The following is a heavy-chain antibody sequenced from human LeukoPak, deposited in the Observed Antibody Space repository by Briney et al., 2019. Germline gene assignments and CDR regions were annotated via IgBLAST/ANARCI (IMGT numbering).Heavy chain of an antibody. V-gene: IGHV3-21*01. CDR1: GFTLSSYS. CDR2: ISSSSSYI. D-gene: IGHD3-16*01. Sequence: GGSLRLSCAASGFTLSSYSMNWVRQAPGKGLEWGSSISSSSSYIYYADSVKGRFTISRDNAKNSLYLQMNSLRAEDTAVYYCARLGDGGAWSDWGQGTLVTVSS. J-gene: IGHJ4*02. CDR3: ARLGDGGAWSD.